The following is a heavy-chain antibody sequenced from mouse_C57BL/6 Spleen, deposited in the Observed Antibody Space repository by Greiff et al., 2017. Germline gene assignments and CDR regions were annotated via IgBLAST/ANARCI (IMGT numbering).Heavy chain of an antibody. D-gene: IGHD2-4*01. J-gene: IGHJ2*01. CDR3: ARDEITTRYYFDY. V-gene: IGHV5-4*01. CDR1: GFTFSSYA. CDR2: ISDGGSYT. Sequence: EVQLVESGGGLVKPGGSLKLSCAASGFTFSSYAMSWVRQTPEKRLEWVATISDGGSYTYYPDNVKGRFTISRDNAKNNLYLQMSHLKSEDTAMYYCARDEITTRYYFDYWGQGTTLTVSS.